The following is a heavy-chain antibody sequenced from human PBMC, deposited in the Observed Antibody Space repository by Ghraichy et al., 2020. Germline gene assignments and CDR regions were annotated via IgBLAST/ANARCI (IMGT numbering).Heavy chain of an antibody. V-gene: IGHV4-59*01. CDR3: ASIYDYSNHYLDN. J-gene: IGHJ4*02. D-gene: IGHD4-11*01. CDR1: GGSIRNKS. CDR2: ISYSGST. Sequence: SETLSLTCSVSGGSIRNKSESWTRLRPSNGLDWMWYISYSGSTNYNPSLKSRVTISVDKSRNQFSLTLTSVTAADTAEYFCASIYDYSNHYLDNWGQGTLVTVSS.